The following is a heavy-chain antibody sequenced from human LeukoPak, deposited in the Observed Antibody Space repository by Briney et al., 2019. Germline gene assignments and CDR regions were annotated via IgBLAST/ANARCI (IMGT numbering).Heavy chain of an antibody. J-gene: IGHJ3*02. Sequence: GGSLRLSCAASGFTFSSYSMNWVRQAPGEGLEWVSSISSGSSYIYYADSVKGRFTISRDNAKNSLYLQMNSLRAEDMALYYCARGYGDYGDAFDIWGQGTMVTVSS. D-gene: IGHD4-17*01. CDR2: ISSGSSYI. V-gene: IGHV3-21*04. CDR1: GFTFSSYS. CDR3: ARGYGDYGDAFDI.